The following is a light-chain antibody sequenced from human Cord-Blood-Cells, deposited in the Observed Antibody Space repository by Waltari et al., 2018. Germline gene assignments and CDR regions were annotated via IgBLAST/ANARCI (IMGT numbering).Light chain of an antibody. CDR1: SSDVGSYNL. CDR2: EVS. V-gene: IGLV2-23*02. CDR3: CSYAGSSTGV. Sequence: QSALTQPASVSGSPGQSITISCTGPSSDVGSYNLVSWYQQHPGKAPKLMIYEVSKRPSGVSNRFSGSKSGNTASLTISGLQAEDEADYYCCSYAGSSTGVFGGGTKLTVL. J-gene: IGLJ3*02.